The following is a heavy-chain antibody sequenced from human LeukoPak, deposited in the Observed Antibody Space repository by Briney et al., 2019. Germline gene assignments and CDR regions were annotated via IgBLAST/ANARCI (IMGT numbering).Heavy chain of an antibody. J-gene: IGHJ4*02. D-gene: IGHD6-6*01. CDR3: AREFSGTSIAARVFDS. Sequence: SETLSLTCTVSGGSITSYYRTYIRQPAGKGLEWIGRIHTSGSTNYNPSLKSRVTMSVDTSKNQFSLNLSSVTAADTAMYYCAREFSGTSIAARVFDSWGQGNLVTVSS. V-gene: IGHV4-4*07. CDR2: IHTSGST. CDR1: GGSITSYY.